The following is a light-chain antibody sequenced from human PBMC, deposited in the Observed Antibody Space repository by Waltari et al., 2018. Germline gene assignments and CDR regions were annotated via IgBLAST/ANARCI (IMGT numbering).Light chain of an antibody. CDR3: QQYYSYPLT. CDR2: AAS. V-gene: IGKV1-8*01. Sequence: AIRMTQSPSSLSASTGDRVTITCRASPGISSYLAWYQQKPGKAPNLLIYAASTLQSGVPSGFSGSGSGTDFTLTISCLQSEDFATYYCQQYYSYPLTFGGGTKVEIK. J-gene: IGKJ4*01. CDR1: PGISSY.